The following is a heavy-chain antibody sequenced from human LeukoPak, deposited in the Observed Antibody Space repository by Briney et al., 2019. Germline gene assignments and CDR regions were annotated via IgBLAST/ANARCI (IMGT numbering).Heavy chain of an antibody. CDR2: MYYSGRN. V-gene: IGHV4-30-4*01. Sequence: TLSLTCTVSGGSISRGDYYWGWLGQPPGRGVEGIGYMYYSGRNYYNPSLKCRVTISLDTSKNQFSLKLSSVTAAHMAVYYCARGRFVYYDFWSGYYPSAGYGMDVWGQGTTVTVSS. D-gene: IGHD3-3*01. CDR1: GGSISRGDYY. J-gene: IGHJ6*02. CDR3: ARGRFVYYDFWSGYYPSAGYGMDV.